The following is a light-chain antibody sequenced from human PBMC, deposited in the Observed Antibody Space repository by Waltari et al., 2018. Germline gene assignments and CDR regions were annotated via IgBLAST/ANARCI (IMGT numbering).Light chain of an antibody. V-gene: IGKV3-11*01. CDR2: NTS. J-gene: IGKJ1*01. Sequence: DIVFTQFPSTLSLSPGERATLSCGASQNIGNWLAWYQQKPGQAPRLLIYNTSNRATGIPARFSGGGSGTDFTLTISSLEPEDSAVYYCQQRHWPWTFGQGTKVEIK. CDR3: QQRHWPWT. CDR1: QNIGNW.